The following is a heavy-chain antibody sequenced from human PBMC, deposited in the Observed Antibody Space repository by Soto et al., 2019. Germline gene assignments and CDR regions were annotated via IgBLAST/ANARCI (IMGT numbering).Heavy chain of an antibody. D-gene: IGHD3-10*01. CDR1: GYTFTSYG. CDR2: ISAYNGNT. J-gene: IGHJ4*02. CDR3: ARDLEDWSWEGNDGY. Sequence: GASVKVSCKASGYTFTSYGISWVRQAPGQGLEWMGWISAYNGNTNYAQKLQGRATMTTDTSTSTAYMELRSLRSDDTAVYYCARDLEDWSWEGNDGYWGQGTLVTVSS. V-gene: IGHV1-18*04.